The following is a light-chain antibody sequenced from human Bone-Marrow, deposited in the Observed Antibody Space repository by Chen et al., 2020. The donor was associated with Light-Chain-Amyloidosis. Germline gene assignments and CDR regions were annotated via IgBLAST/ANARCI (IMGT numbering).Light chain of an antibody. CDR2: DDS. J-gene: IGLJ3*02. V-gene: IGLV3-21*02. CDR3: QVWDRSSDRPV. Sequence: SYVLPQLSSVSVAPGQTATIACGGNHIGSTSVHWYQQTPGQAPLLVVYDDSDRPSGIPGRLSGSNSGNTATLTISRVEAGDEADYYCQVWDRSSDRPVFGGGTKLTVL. CDR1: HIGSTS.